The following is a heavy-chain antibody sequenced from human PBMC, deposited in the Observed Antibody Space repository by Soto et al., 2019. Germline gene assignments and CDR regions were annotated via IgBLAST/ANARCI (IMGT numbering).Heavy chain of an antibody. CDR3: AKATATGGGVFAF. CDR1: GFTFSSYA. CDR2: ISGSGGST. J-gene: IGHJ3*01. V-gene: IGHV3-23*01. D-gene: IGHD2-8*02. Sequence: GGYLRLSCAASGFTFSSYAMSWVRQAPGKGLEWVSAISGSGGSTYYADSVKGRFTISRDSSQNTVYLQMNSLTAGDTALYYCAKATATGGGVFAFCGQGTIVTVSS.